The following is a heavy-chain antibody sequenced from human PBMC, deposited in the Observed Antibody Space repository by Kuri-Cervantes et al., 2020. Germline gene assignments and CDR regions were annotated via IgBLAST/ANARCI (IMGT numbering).Heavy chain of an antibody. CDR3: ARDHLAEYYDILTGSMTASLSASPEDAFDI. Sequence: GGSLRLSCKASGGTFSSYAISWVRQAPGQGLEWMGGIIPIFGTANYAQKLQGRVTMTTDTSTSTAYMELRSLRSDDTAVYYCARDHLAEYYDILTGSMTASLSASPEDAFDIWGQGTMVTVSS. V-gene: IGHV1-69*05. CDR1: GGTFSSYA. D-gene: IGHD3-9*01. J-gene: IGHJ3*02. CDR2: IIPIFGTA.